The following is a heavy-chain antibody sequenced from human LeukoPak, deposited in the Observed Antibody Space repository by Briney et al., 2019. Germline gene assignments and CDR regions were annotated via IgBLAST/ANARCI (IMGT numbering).Heavy chain of an antibody. V-gene: IGHV3-30*18. Sequence: GGSLRLSCAASGFTFSSYGMHWVRQAPGKGLEWVAVMSYDGFNKYYADSVKGRFTISRDNSKNTLYLQMNSLRAEDTAVYHCAKTKGYSYGYYFDYWGQGTLVTVSS. D-gene: IGHD5-18*01. J-gene: IGHJ4*02. CDR3: AKTKGYSYGYYFDY. CDR1: GFTFSSYG. CDR2: MSYDGFNK.